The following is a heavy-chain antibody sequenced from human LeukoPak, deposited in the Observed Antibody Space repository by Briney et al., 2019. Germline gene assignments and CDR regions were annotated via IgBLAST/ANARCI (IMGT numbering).Heavy chain of an antibody. CDR3: ARGVPEQLSPFDY. Sequence: PGGSLRLSCAASGFTFSSYAMSWVRQAPGKGLEWVSSISSSSSYIYYADSVKGRFTISRDNAKNSLYLQMNSLRAEDTAVYYCARGVPEQLSPFDYWGQGTLVTVSS. CDR1: GFTFSSYA. CDR2: ISSSSSYI. D-gene: IGHD6-13*01. V-gene: IGHV3-21*01. J-gene: IGHJ4*02.